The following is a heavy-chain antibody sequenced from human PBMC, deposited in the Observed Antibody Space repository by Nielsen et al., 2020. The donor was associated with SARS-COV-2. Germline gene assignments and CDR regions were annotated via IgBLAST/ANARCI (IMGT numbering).Heavy chain of an antibody. J-gene: IGHJ5*01. CDR1: GFTFNTYA. V-gene: IGHV3-23*01. CDR3: AGDPSGSASAPTLFPLVS. Sequence: GESLKISCAASGFTFNTYAMSWVRQAPGKGLEWVSAVTGNGAATYYADSVKGRVSISRDNSKNTLYLQMNTLRAEDTAVYYCAGDPSGSASAPTLFPLVSW. CDR2: VTGNGAAT. D-gene: IGHD3-10*01.